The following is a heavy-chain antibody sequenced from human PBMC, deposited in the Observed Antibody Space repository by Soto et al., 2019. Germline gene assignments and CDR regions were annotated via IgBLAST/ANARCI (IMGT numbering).Heavy chain of an antibody. CDR2: IKSKTDGGTA. V-gene: IGHV3-15*01. Sequence: EVQLVESGGGLVKPGGSLRLACEASGFTFTNAWMSWVRQAPGKGLEWVGRIKSKTDGGTADYAAPVKGRFTISRDDSKNTLYLQMNSLKTEDTAVYYCFTDRTYSPVDHWGQGTLVTVSS. D-gene: IGHD4-4*01. CDR1: GFTFTNAW. CDR3: FTDRTYSPVDH. J-gene: IGHJ4*02.